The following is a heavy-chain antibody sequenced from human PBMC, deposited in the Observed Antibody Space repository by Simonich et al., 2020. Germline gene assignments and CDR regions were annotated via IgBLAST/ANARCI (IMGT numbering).Heavy chain of an antibody. CDR2: ISGSGGST. Sequence: GGGLVQPGGSLRLSCAASGFNFSSYAMSWVRQAPGKGLEWVSAISGSGGSTYYADSVKGRFTISRDNSKKTLYLRMNSLRAEDTAVYYCAKDLGERITMIVVVIDAFDIWGQGTMVTVSS. V-gene: IGHV3-23*01. CDR3: AKDLGERITMIVVVIDAFDI. CDR1: GFNFSSYA. D-gene: IGHD3-22*01. J-gene: IGHJ3*02.